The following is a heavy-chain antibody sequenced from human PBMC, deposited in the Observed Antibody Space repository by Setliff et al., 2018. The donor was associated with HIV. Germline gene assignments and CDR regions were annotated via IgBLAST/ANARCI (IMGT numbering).Heavy chain of an antibody. J-gene: IGHJ6*03. V-gene: IGHV4-59*11. D-gene: IGHD6-6*01. CDR2: IYYSGST. CDR1: GGSISSHY. CDR3: ARVHRRQLAHYYYYYMDV. Sequence: PSETLSLTCTVSGGSISSHYWSWIRQPPGTGLEWIGYIYYSGSTNYNPSLKSRVTISVDTSKNQFSLKLSSVTAADTAVYYCARVHRRQLAHYYYYYMDVWGKGTTVTVSS.